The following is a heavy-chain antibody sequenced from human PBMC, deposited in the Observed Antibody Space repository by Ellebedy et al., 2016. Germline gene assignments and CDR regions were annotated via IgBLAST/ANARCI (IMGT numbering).Heavy chain of an antibody. CDR1: GFSLSTRGMG. D-gene: IGHD3-16*02. CDR2: IYWDADK. V-gene: IGHV2-5*02. Sequence: SGPTLVKPTQTLTLTCTFSGFSLSTRGMGVGWIRQPPGKALEWLALIYWDADKRYSPSLKSRLTITKDTSKPQVVLTMTNMDPVDTATYYGAHAGMITFGGVIVFFDHWGQGTLVTVSS. CDR3: AHAGMITFGGVIVFFDH. J-gene: IGHJ4*02.